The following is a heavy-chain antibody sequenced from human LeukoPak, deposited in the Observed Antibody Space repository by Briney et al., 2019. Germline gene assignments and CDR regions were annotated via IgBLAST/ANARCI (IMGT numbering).Heavy chain of an antibody. Sequence: QLGGPLRLSCGASGFTFSNFAISWVRPAPGKGLEWVSGISNGGGNTNYADSVKVRFTISRDNAKNTVYLQMDSLRAEDTAIYYCAKGDSSAYFSPLDSWGQGTLVTVSS. J-gene: IGHJ4*02. CDR3: AKGDSSAYFSPLDS. CDR1: GFTFSNFA. V-gene: IGHV3-23*01. D-gene: IGHD3-22*01. CDR2: ISNGGGNT.